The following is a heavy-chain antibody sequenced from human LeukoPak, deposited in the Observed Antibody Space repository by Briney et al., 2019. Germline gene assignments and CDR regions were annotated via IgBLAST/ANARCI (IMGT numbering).Heavy chain of an antibody. CDR3: ARDYSPYYYDSSGLDP. CDR1: GFTFRSYS. Sequence: GGSLRLSCAVSGFTFRSYSMNWVRQAPGKGLEWVSSISSSSSYIYYADSVKGRFTISRDNAKNSLYLQMNSLRAEDTAVYYCARDYSPYYYDSSGLDPWGQGTLVTVSS. D-gene: IGHD3-22*01. J-gene: IGHJ5*02. CDR2: ISSSSSYI. V-gene: IGHV3-21*01.